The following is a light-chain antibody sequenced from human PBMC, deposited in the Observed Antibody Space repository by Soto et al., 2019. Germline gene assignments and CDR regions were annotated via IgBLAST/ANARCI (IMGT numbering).Light chain of an antibody. CDR3: QQRDDLYT. Sequence: EIVLTQSPATLSSFPGDRVTLSCRASQYINTRLAWYQHRPGQAPRLLISDGSNRASGIPARFVGSGSGTDFTLTITGLQPEDFAVYFCQQRDDLYTFGQGTKLQIK. CDR1: QYINTR. CDR2: DGS. V-gene: IGKV3-11*01. J-gene: IGKJ2*01.